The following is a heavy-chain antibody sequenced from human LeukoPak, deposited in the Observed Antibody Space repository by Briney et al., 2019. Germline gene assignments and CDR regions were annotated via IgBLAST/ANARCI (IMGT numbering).Heavy chain of an antibody. J-gene: IGHJ4*02. CDR3: ARRQYQLNKPPFDY. D-gene: IGHD2-2*01. Sequence: GESLKISCKGSGYSFTSYWIGWVRQMPGKGLECMGIIDPRDSDTKYSPSFRGQVTISAAKSINTAYLQWSSLQASDTAIYYCARRQYQLNKPPFDYWGQGTQVTVSS. CDR1: GYSFTSYW. V-gene: IGHV5-51*01. CDR2: IDPRDSDT.